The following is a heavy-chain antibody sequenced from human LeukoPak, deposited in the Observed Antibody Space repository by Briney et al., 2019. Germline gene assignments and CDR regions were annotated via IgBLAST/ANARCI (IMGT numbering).Heavy chain of an antibody. CDR3: AILGRGSGSYKCAFDP. Sequence: PSETLSLTCTVSGGSISSSGYYWGWIRQPPGKGLEWIGSIYYSGSTYYNPSLKSRVSISVDTSKNQFSLKLSSVTAADTAVYYCAILGRGSGSYKCAFDPWGQGTLVTVSS. CDR2: IYYSGST. V-gene: IGHV4-39*01. J-gene: IGHJ5*02. CDR1: GGSISSSGYY. D-gene: IGHD3-10*01.